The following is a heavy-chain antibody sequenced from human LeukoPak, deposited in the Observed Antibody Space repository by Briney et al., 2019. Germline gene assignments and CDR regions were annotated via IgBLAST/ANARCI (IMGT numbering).Heavy chain of an antibody. J-gene: IGHJ6*04. D-gene: IGHD3-10*02. CDR1: GFTFSSYE. Sequence: GGSLRLSCAASGFTFSSYEMNWVRQAPGQGLEWVSYISSSGSTIYYADSVKGRFTISRDNAKNSPYLQMNSLRAEDTAVYYCAELGITMIGGVWGKGTTVTISS. CDR2: ISSSGSTI. CDR3: AELGITMIGGV. V-gene: IGHV3-48*03.